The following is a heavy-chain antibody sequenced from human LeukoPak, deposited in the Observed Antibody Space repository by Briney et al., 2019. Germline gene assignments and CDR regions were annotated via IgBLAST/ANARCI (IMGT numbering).Heavy chain of an antibody. CDR1: GFTFSTYW. CDR3: ATLEGSGWPDY. Sequence: PGGSLRLSCAASGFTFSTYWMHWVRQAPGEGLVWVSRINSDGSSTNYADSVKGRFTISRDNAKNTLYLQMNGLRVEDTALYYCATLEGSGWPDYWGQGTLVTVSS. V-gene: IGHV3-74*01. CDR2: INSDGSST. J-gene: IGHJ4*02. D-gene: IGHD6-19*01.